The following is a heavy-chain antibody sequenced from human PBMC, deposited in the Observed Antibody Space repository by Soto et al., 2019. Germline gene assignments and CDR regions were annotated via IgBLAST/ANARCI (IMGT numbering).Heavy chain of an antibody. D-gene: IGHD2-15*01. V-gene: IGHV3-30*18. J-gene: IGHJ6*02. CDR3: AKDRGYCSGGSCYLNYYYYYGMDV. CDR2: ISYDGSNK. CDR1: GFTFSSYG. Sequence: PGGSLRLSCAASGFTFSSYGMHWVRQAPGKGLEWVAVISYDGSNKYYADSVKGRFTISRDNSKNTLYLQMNSLRAEDTAVYYCAKDRGYCSGGSCYLNYYYYYGMDVWGQGTTVTVSS.